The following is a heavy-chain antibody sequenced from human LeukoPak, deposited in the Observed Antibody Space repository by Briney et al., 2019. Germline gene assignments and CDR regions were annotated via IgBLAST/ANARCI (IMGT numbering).Heavy chain of an antibody. CDR2: ITGRT. J-gene: IGHJ4*02. Sequence: PGGSLRLSCAASGFTFSSYAMSWVRQAPGKGLEWVSTITGRTCYADYVEGRFTVSRDNSKTILYLQMSSLRAEDTAVYYCAKGFYHVGATTVYDYWGQGTLVTVSS. CDR3: AKGFYHVGATTVYDY. CDR1: GFTFSSYA. D-gene: IGHD1-26*01. V-gene: IGHV3-23*01.